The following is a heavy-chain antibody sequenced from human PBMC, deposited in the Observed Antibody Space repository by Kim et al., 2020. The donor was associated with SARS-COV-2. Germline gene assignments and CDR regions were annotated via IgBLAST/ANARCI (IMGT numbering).Heavy chain of an antibody. D-gene: IGHD2-8*01. J-gene: IGHJ3*02. CDR1: GFTFSNYW. CDR2: IKTDGSST. V-gene: IGHV3-74*01. Sequence: GGSLRLSCAASGFTFSNYWMHWVRQAPGKGLVWVSRIKTDGSSTNNADSVKGRFTISRDNVKNTLYLQMNSLRAEDTAVYYCTRGGGYFDSTNDANDIWG. CDR3: TRGGGYFDSTNDANDI.